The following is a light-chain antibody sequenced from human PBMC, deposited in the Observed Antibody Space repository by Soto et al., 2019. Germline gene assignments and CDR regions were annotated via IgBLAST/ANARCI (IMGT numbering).Light chain of an antibody. CDR1: QSVTSY. J-gene: IGKJ4*01. Sequence: EIVLTQSPATLSLSPGERATLSCRASQSVTSYLAWYQQKPGQPPRLVIYDASNRATGIPARFSGSGSGTAFTLTISSLEPEDFAVYFCQQGSDSLTFGGGTKVEI. CDR3: QQGSDSLT. V-gene: IGKV3-11*01. CDR2: DAS.